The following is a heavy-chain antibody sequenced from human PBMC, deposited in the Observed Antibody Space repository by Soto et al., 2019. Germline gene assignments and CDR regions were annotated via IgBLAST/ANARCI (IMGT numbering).Heavy chain of an antibody. CDR3: ARDQAADYYGSGSYFY. J-gene: IGHJ4*02. Sequence: GSLRLACAASGXTFSSYGMHWVRQAPGKGLELVAFILYDGSNKYYADSVKCLFNISRDNSKNTLYLQMNSLRSEETALYYCARDQAADYYGSGSYFYWGQGTLAPVSS. V-gene: IGHV3-33*01. D-gene: IGHD3-10*01. CDR1: GXTFSSYG. CDR2: ILYDGSNK.